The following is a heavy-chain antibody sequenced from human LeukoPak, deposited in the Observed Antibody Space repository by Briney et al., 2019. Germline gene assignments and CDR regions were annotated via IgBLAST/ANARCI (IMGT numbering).Heavy chain of an antibody. CDR3: ARDRSKNGGFGWYFDL. CDR1: GYMFTSYD. CDR2: MNPSSGNT. D-gene: IGHD4-23*01. J-gene: IGHJ2*01. V-gene: IGHV1-8*01. Sequence: GASVKVSCKASGYMFTSYDINWVRQTTGQGLEWMGWMNPSSGNTGYVRKFQGRVTMTRSTSIGTAYMELSGLTSDDTGVYYCARDRSKNGGFGWYFDLWGRGTLVTVSS.